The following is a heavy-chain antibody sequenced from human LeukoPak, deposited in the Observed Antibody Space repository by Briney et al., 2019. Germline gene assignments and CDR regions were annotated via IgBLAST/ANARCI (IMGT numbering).Heavy chain of an antibody. CDR1: GGSISSSSYY. D-gene: IGHD2-15*01. Sequence: SETLSLTCIVSGGSISSSSYYWGWIRQPPGKGLEWIGSIYYSGSTYYNPSLKSRVGMSVDTSKNQFSLKLSSVTAADTAVYYCARVRCGGGSCSADDAFDIWGQGTMVTVSS. CDR3: ARVRCGGGSCSADDAFDI. CDR2: IYYSGST. J-gene: IGHJ3*02. V-gene: IGHV4-39*07.